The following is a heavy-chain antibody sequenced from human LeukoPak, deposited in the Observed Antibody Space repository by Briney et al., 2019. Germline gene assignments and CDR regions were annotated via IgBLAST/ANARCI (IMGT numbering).Heavy chain of an antibody. V-gene: IGHV3-21*01. CDR1: GFTFSSYS. Sequence: GGSLRLSCAASGFTFSSYSMNWVRQAPGKGLEWVSSISSSSSYIYYADSVKGRFTIPRDNAKNSLYLQMNSLRAEDTAVYYCARLHYSGYPIDYWGQGTLVTVSS. D-gene: IGHD5-12*01. CDR2: ISSSSSYI. J-gene: IGHJ4*02. CDR3: ARLHYSGYPIDY.